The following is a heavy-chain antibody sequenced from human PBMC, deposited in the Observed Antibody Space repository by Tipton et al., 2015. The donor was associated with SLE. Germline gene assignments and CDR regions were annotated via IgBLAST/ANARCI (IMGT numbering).Heavy chain of an antibody. CDR3: ARGVLGSDY. J-gene: IGHJ4*02. Sequence: TLSLTCTVSGGSISSSSYYWGWIRQPPGKGLEWIGSIYYSGSTYYNPSLKSRVTISVDTSKNQFSLKLSSVTAADTAVYYCARGVLGSDYWGQGTLVTVSS. V-gene: IGHV4-39*07. CDR2: IYYSGST. CDR1: GGSISSSSYY.